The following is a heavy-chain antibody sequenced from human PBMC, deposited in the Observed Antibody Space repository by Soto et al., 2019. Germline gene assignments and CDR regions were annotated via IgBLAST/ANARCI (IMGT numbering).Heavy chain of an antibody. V-gene: IGHV4-34*01. CDR2: INHSGST. J-gene: IGHJ6*02. CDR3: ARRGSSGWNPRANYYYYGMDV. Sequence: SETLSLTCAVYGGSFSGYYWSWIRQPPGKRLEWIGEINHSGSTNYNPSLKSRVTISVDTSKNQFSLKLSSVTAADTAVYYCARRGSSGWNPRANYYYYGMDVWGQGTTVTVSS. D-gene: IGHD6-19*01. CDR1: GGSFSGYY.